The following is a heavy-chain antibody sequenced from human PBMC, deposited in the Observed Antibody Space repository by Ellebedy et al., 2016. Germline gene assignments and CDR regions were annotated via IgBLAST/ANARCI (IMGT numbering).Heavy chain of an antibody. V-gene: IGHV3-23*01. CDR3: AKDPREWLVRGYFDY. D-gene: IGHD6-19*01. CDR2: ISGSGDNT. CDR1: GFTFSSYA. Sequence: GGSLRLSCAASGFTFSSYAMSWVRQAPGEGLEWVSVISGSGDNTYYADSVKGRLTISRDNSKNTLYLQMNSLRAEDTAVYYCAKDPREWLVRGYFDYWGQGTLVTVSS. J-gene: IGHJ4*02.